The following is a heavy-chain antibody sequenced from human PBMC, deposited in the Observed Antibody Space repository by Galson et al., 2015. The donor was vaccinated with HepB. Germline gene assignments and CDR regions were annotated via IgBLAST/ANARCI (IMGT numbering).Heavy chain of an antibody. CDR2: IWYDGSNK. Sequence: SLRLSCAASGFTFSSYGMHWVRQAPGKGLEWVAVIWYDGSNKYYADSVKGRFTISRDNSKNTLYLQMNSLRAEDTAVYYCARDFETTGYSSTFDYWGQGTLVTVSS. D-gene: IGHD6-19*01. J-gene: IGHJ4*02. CDR3: ARDFETTGYSSTFDY. CDR1: GFTFSSYG. V-gene: IGHV3-33*01.